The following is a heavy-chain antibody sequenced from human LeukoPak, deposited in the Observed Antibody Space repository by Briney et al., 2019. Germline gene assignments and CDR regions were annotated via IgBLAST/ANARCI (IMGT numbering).Heavy chain of an antibody. CDR2: INPNSGGT. D-gene: IGHD3-22*01. J-gene: IGHJ4*02. CDR3: ARGDSSGYAFDY. V-gene: IGHV1-2*02. CDR1: GYTFTGYY. Sequence: ASVKVSCKASGYTFTGYYMHWVRQAPGQGLEWMGWINPNSGGTNYAQKFQGRVTMTRDTSISTAYMELSRLRSDDTAVYCCARGDSSGYAFDYWGQGTLVTVSS.